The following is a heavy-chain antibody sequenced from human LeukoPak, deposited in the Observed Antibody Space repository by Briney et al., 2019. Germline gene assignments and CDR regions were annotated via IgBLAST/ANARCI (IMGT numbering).Heavy chain of an antibody. CDR2: INPNSGGT. CDR3: ATPLGGGIAVAGFDY. V-gene: IGHV1-2*02. Sequence: ASVKVSCKASGYTSTGYYMHWVRQAPGQGLEWMGWINPNSGGTNYAQKFQGRVTMTRDTSISTAYMELSRLRSDDTAVYYCATPLGGGIAVAGFDYWGQGTLVTVSS. D-gene: IGHD6-19*01. CDR1: GYTSTGYY. J-gene: IGHJ4*02.